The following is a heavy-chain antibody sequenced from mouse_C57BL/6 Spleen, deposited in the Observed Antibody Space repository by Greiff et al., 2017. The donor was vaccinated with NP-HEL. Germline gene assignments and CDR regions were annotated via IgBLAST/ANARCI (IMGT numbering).Heavy chain of an antibody. CDR2: FYPGSGSI. Sequence: VQLQQSGAELVKPGASVKLSCKASGYTFTEYTIHWVKQRSGQGLEWIGWFYPGSGSIKYNEKFKDKATLTADKSSSTVYMELSRLTSEDSAVYFCARHEEGPYSNYVWYFDVWGTGTTVTVSS. J-gene: IGHJ1*03. CDR3: ARHEEGPYSNYVWYFDV. V-gene: IGHV1-62-2*01. D-gene: IGHD2-5*01. CDR1: GYTFTEYT.